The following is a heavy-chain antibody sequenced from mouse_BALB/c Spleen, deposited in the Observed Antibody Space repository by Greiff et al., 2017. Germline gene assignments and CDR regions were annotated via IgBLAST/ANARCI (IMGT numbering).Heavy chain of an antibody. CDR1: GYTFTEYT. V-gene: IGHV1-18*01. CDR2: INPNNGGT. D-gene: IGHD1-1*01. Sequence: EVQLQQSGPELVKPGASVKISCKTSGYTFTEYTMHWVKQSHGKSLEWIGGINPNNGGTSYNQKFKGKATLTVDKSSSTAYMELRSLTSEDSAVYYCASRMDYGSSYAWFAYWGQGTLVTVSA. CDR3: ASRMDYGSSYAWFAY. J-gene: IGHJ3*01.